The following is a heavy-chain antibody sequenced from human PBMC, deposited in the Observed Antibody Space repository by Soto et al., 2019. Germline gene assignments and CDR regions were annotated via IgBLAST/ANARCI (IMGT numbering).Heavy chain of an antibody. CDR1: GASITGTSY. J-gene: IGHJ4*02. D-gene: IGHD6-6*01. V-gene: IGHV4-4*07. Sequence: PSETLSLTCTVSGASITGTSYWSWIRQPAGKGLEWIGRFSLSGTTNYNPSLRSRVTMSADVSKNQFSLRLTSVTAADTALYYCARGRYSSSPHFDYWGQGTLVTVSS. CDR3: ARGRYSSSPHFDY. CDR2: FSLSGTT.